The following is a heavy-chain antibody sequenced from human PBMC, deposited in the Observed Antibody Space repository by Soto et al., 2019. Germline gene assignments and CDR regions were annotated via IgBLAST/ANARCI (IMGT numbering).Heavy chain of an antibody. V-gene: IGHV3-7*03. CDR1: GFTFSSYG. J-gene: IGHJ4*02. CDR2: IKEDGSDK. Sequence: GGSLRLSCAASGFTFSSYGMSWVRQAPGKGLEWVANIKEDGSDKYYVDSVKGRFTISRDNAKNSLCLQMNSLRAEDTAVYYCARAPDFGVVPDYWGQGTLVTVSS. CDR3: ARAPDFGVVPDY. D-gene: IGHD3-3*01.